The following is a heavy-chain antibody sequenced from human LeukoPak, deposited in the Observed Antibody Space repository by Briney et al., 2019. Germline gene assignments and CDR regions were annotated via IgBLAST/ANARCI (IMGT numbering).Heavy chain of an antibody. CDR2: IYYSGST. Sequence: SETLSLTCSVSGGSFSSTSYYWGWVRQPPGKGLEWIGSIYYSGSTYFNPSLKSRVTISVDTSKNQFSLKLSSVTAADTAVYYCARRRAEGGSNGHYNWFDPWGQGILVTVSS. V-gene: IGHV4-39*01. CDR1: GGSFSSTSYY. J-gene: IGHJ5*02. D-gene: IGHD6-13*01. CDR3: ARRRAEGGSNGHYNWFDP.